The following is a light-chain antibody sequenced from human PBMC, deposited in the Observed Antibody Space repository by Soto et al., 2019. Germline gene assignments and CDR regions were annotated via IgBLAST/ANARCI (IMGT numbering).Light chain of an antibody. V-gene: IGLV2-14*01. CDR1: SSDLAIYNY. CDR2: EVS. Sequence: QSALTQPASVSGSPGQSITISCTVTSSDLAIYNYVSWYQQQPGKAPNLMISEVSNRPSGVSNRFSGSKSGNTASLTISGLQAEDEADYYCSSYTAGGTIFGTGTKVTVL. J-gene: IGLJ1*01. CDR3: SSYTAGGTI.